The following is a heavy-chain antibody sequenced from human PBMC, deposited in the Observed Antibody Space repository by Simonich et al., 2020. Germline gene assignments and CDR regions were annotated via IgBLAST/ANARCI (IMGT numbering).Heavy chain of an antibody. V-gene: IGHV3-53*01. J-gene: IGHJ4*02. CDR3: ARWTATGYYFDY. CDR1: GCTVSSNY. CDR2: IYRGGST. D-gene: IGHD1-1*01. Sequence: EVQLVESGGGLIQPGGSLRLSCAASGCTVSSNYMSGVRQAPGKGLDWVTVIYRGGSTYYADSVKGRFTISRDNSKNTLYLQINSLRAEDTAVYYCARWTATGYYFDYWGQGTLVTVSS.